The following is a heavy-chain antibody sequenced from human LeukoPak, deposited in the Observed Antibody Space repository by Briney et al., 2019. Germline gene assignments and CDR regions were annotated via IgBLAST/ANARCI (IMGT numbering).Heavy chain of an antibody. D-gene: IGHD5-12*01. CDR3: ARASATLVGRYSGYDRFTFDY. CDR2: IYATGNT. J-gene: IGHJ4*02. CDR1: EFTVSSNY. V-gene: IGHV3-53*01. Sequence: PGGSLRLSCAASEFTVSSNYMSWVRQAPGKGLEWVSVIYATGNTYYADSVKGRFTIPRDNSKNTVCLQMNSLRAEDTALYYCARASATLVGRYSGYDRFTFDYWGQGTLVTVSS.